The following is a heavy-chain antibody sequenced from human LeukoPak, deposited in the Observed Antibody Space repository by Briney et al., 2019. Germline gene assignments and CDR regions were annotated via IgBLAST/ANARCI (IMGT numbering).Heavy chain of an antibody. CDR3: ARHKEWLHDY. CDR1: GGSISSSSYY. V-gene: IGHV4-39*01. D-gene: IGHD5-12*01. Sequence: SETLSLTCIVSGGSISSSSYYWGWIRQPPGKGLEWIGSIYYSGSTYYNPSLKSRVTISVDTSKNQFSLKLSSVTAADTAVYYCARHKEWLHDYWGQGTLVTVSS. J-gene: IGHJ4*02. CDR2: IYYSGST.